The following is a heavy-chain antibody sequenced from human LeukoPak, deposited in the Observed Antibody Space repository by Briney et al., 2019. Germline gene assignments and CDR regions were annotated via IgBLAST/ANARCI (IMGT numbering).Heavy chain of an antibody. D-gene: IGHD4-17*01. V-gene: IGHV4-61*02. CDR2: ISTSGST. J-gene: IGHJ4*02. CDR3: ARARRRNYGAPDY. CDR1: GGSISSGSYY. Sequence: PSETLSLTCIVSGGSISSGSYYWIWIRQPAGKGLEWIGRISTSGSTNYNPSLKSRVTISVDTSKNQFSLKLSSVTAADTAVYYCARARRRNYGAPDYWGQGTLVTVSS.